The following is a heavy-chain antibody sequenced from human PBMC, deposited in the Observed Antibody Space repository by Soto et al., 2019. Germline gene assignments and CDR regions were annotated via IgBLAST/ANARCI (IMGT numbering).Heavy chain of an antibody. J-gene: IGHJ3*02. V-gene: IGHV5-51*01. CDR3: ARRQLVSGATDAFDI. D-gene: IGHD1-26*01. CDR2: IYPGDSDT. Sequence: GESLKISCKGSGYSFTSYWIGWVRQMPGKGLEWMGIIYPGDSDTRYSPSFQGQVTISADKSISTAYLQWSSLKASDTAMYYCARRQLVSGATDAFDIWGPGTTVTVSS. CDR1: GYSFTSYW.